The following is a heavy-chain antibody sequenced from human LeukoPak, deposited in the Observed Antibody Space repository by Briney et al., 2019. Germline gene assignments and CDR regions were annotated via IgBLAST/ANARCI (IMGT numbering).Heavy chain of an antibody. CDR3: SRHGALWAGSSYSFWNGFDF. CDR2: IYSSGST. V-gene: IGHV4-59*08. Sequence: PSETLSLACTVSGGSMTNYYRSWIRQPPGKGLEWIAYIYSSGSTNSNPSLKSRVTISVDTSSNQFSLKLSSVTAADTAVYYCSRHGALWAGSSYSFWNGFDFWGQGTMVTVSS. J-gene: IGHJ3*01. D-gene: IGHD3-22*01. CDR1: GGSMTNYY.